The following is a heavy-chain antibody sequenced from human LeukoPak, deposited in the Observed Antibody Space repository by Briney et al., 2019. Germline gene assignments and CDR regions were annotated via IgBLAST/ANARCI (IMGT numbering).Heavy chain of an antibody. CDR1: GASVSNSN. V-gene: IGHV3-23*01. Sequence: PPETLSLTCGVSGASVSNSNWWSWVRQPPGKGLEWVSAVSGSGGSTYYADSMKGRFTISRDNSKNTTYLQMNSLRAEDTAVYYCAKARGIVFYYHYGMDVWGQGTTVTVSS. CDR2: VSGSGGST. CDR3: AKARGIVFYYHYGMDV. D-gene: IGHD3-16*01. J-gene: IGHJ6*02.